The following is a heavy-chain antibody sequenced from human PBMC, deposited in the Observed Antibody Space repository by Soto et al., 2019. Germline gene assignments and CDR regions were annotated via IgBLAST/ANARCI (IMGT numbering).Heavy chain of an antibody. CDR3: ASFEDGGRLAFDY. J-gene: IGHJ4*02. Sequence: SETLSLTCTVSGGSISSSSYYWGWIRQPPGKGLEWIGSIYYSGSTYYNPSLKSRVTISVDTSKNQFSLKLSSVTAADTAVYYCASFEDGGRLAFDYWGQGTLVTVSS. CDR1: GGSISSSSYY. V-gene: IGHV4-39*01. D-gene: IGHD3-9*01. CDR2: IYYSGST.